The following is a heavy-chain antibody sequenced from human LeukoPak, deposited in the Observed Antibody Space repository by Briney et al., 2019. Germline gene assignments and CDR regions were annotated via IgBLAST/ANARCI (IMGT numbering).Heavy chain of an antibody. D-gene: IGHD3-9*01. Sequence: GGSLRLSCAASGFTFSDYYMSWIRQAPGKGLEWVSYISSSGSTIYYADSVKGRFTISRDNAKNSLYLQMNSLRAEDTAVYYCARSSYCDILTGYSYYFDYWGQGTLVTVSS. V-gene: IGHV3-11*01. J-gene: IGHJ4*02. CDR1: GFTFSDYY. CDR3: ARSSYCDILTGYSYYFDY. CDR2: ISSSGSTI.